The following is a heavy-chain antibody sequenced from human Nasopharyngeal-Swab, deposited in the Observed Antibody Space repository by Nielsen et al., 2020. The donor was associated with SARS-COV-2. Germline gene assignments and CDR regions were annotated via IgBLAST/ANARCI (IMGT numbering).Heavy chain of an antibody. CDR1: GGSISSSTYY. J-gene: IGHJ4*02. CDR2: IYYGGST. V-gene: IGHV4-39*01. D-gene: IGHD6-13*01. Sequence: GSLRLSCTVSGGSISSSTYYWAWIRQPPGKGLEWIGSIYYGGSTYYNPSLKSRVTISVDTSKNQFSLKLSSVTAADTAVYYCATLSSSWYEYYFDYWSQGTLVTVSS. CDR3: ATLSSSWYEYYFDY.